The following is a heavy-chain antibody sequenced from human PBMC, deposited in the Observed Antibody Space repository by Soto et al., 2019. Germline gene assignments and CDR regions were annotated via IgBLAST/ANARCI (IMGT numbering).Heavy chain of an antibody. D-gene: IGHD3-16*02. Sequence: TLSLTCAISGDSVSSNSAAWNWIRQSPSRGLEWLGRTYYRSKWYNDYAVSVKSRITINPDTSKNQFSLQLNSVTPEDTAVYYCAKLTSGHSTELERGMDVWGQGTTVNVSS. CDR3: AKLTSGHSTELERGMDV. V-gene: IGHV6-1*01. J-gene: IGHJ6*02. CDR1: GDSVSSNSAA. CDR2: TYYRSKWYN.